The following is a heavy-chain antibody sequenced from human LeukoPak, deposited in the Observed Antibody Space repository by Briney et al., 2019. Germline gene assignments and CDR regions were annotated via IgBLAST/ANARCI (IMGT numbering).Heavy chain of an antibody. CDR2: IYYSGST. Sequence: SETLSLTCTVSGGSISSYYWSWIRQPPGKGLEWIGYIYYSGSTNYNPSLKSRVTISVDTSKNQFSLKLSSVTAADTAVYYCARIPWNYYDSSGYFDYWGQGTLVTVSS. D-gene: IGHD3-22*01. V-gene: IGHV4-59*08. J-gene: IGHJ4*02. CDR3: ARIPWNYYDSSGYFDY. CDR1: GGSISSYY.